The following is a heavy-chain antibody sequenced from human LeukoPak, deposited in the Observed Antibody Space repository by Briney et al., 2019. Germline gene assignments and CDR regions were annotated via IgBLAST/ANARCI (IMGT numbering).Heavy chain of an antibody. CDR3: ARDNYSNYEYYYYGMDV. V-gene: IGHV4-31*03. CDR1: GGSISSGGYY. J-gene: IGHJ6*02. D-gene: IGHD4-11*01. CDR2: IYYSGST. Sequence: PSETLSLTCTVSGGSISSGGYYWSWIRQHPGKGLEWIGYIYYSGSTYYNPSLKSRVTISVDTSKNQFSLKLSSVTAADTAVYYCARDNYSNYEYYYYGMDVWGQGTTVTVSS.